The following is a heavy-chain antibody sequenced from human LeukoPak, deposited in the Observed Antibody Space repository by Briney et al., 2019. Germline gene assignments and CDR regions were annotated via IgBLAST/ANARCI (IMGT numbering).Heavy chain of an antibody. J-gene: IGHJ6*02. Sequence: GASVKVSCKASGYTFTGYYMHWVRQAPGQGLEWMGWINPNSGGTNYAQKFQGRVTMTRDTSISTAYMELSRLRSDDTAVYYCAKTPPLTVDGQGLYYYYGMDVWGQGTTVTVSS. V-gene: IGHV1-2*02. CDR3: AKTPPLTVDGQGLYYYYGMDV. CDR2: INPNSGGT. CDR1: GYTFTGYY. D-gene: IGHD4-23*01.